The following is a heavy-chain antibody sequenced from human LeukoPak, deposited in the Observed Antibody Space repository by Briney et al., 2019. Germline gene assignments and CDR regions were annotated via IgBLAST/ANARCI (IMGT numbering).Heavy chain of an antibody. Sequence: GGSLRLSCAASGFTFSDYYMSWIRQAPGKGPEWVSYISSSGSTIYYADSVKGRFTISRDNAKNSLYLQMNSLRAEDTAVYYCARNQKLLWFGELFNNWFDPWGQGTLVTVSS. CDR2: ISSSGSTI. J-gene: IGHJ5*02. CDR1: GFTFSDYY. D-gene: IGHD3-10*01. V-gene: IGHV3-11*01. CDR3: ARNQKLLWFGELFNNWFDP.